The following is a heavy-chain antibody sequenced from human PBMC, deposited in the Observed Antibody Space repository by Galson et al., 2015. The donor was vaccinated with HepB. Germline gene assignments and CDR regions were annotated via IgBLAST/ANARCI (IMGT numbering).Heavy chain of an antibody. Sequence: LSLTCTVSGGSISSYIYYWGWIRQPPVKGLEWIGTIFYTGSTFYNPSLKSRVTISVDTSRNQFSVKLSSVTAADTAMYYCARLEYDSSGYDAFDIWGQGTMVTVSS. D-gene: IGHD3-22*01. CDR3: ARLEYDSSGYDAFDI. CDR1: GGSISSYIYY. CDR2: IFYTGST. V-gene: IGHV4-39*01. J-gene: IGHJ3*02.